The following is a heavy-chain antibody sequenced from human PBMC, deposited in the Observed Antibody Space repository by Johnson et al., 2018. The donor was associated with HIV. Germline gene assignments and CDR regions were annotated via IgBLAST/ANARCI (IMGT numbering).Heavy chain of an antibody. CDR3: GWQLAGWNDAFDI. V-gene: IGHV3-23*04. CDR2: ISGSGGST. D-gene: IGHD6-6*01. Sequence: EVQVVESGGGVVRPGGSLRLSCAASGFTFSSYAMSWVRQAPGKGLEWVSAISGSGGSTYYADSVKGRFTISRDNSKNTLYLQMNSLRAEDTAVYYCGWQLAGWNDAFDIWGQGTMVTVSS. J-gene: IGHJ3*02. CDR1: GFTFSSYA.